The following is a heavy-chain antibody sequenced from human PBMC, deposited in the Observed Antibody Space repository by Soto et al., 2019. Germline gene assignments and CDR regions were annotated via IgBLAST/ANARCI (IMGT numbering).Heavy chain of an antibody. J-gene: IGHJ6*03. CDR3: AKVLRFTFTTGYYMDV. D-gene: IGHD3-16*01. V-gene: IGHV3-23*01. CDR1: GFTVSSYA. CDR2: ISGSGST. Sequence: ESGGGLVQPGGSLRLSCAASGFTVSSYAMSWVRQAPGKGLEWVSVISGSGSTYSADSVKGRFTISRDSSKNTVYLQMNSLRAEDTAVYYCAKVLRFTFTTGYYMDVWGRGTTVTVSS.